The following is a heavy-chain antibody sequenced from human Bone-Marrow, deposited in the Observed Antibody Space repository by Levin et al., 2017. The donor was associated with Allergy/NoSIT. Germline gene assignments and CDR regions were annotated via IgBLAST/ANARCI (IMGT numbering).Heavy chain of an antibody. J-gene: IGHJ3*02. CDR1: GFTFNNYA. CDR2: IWADGSTK. D-gene: IGHD3-10*01. Sequence: SCAASGFTFNNYAMHWVRQAPGKGLEWVAVIWADGSTKYYADSVKGRFTISRDNSKNTLDLQMNSLRAEDAAVYYCATDPPHSGFALDIWGQGTMVTVSS. CDR3: ATDPPHSGFALDI. V-gene: IGHV3-33*03.